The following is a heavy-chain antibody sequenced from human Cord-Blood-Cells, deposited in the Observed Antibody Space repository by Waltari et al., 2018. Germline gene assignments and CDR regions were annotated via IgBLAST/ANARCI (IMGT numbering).Heavy chain of an antibody. CDR2: IYWDDDK. CDR3: AHSSTGIAARLGAFDI. CDR1: GFSLSTSGVG. Sequence: QITLKESGPTLVKPTQTLTLTCTFSGFSLSTSGVGVGWIRQPPGKALAWLSLIYWDDDKRYSPSLKGRRTITKDTSKNQVVLTMTNMDPVDAATYYCAHSSTGIAARLGAFDIWGQGTMVTVSS. J-gene: IGHJ3*02. D-gene: IGHD6-6*01. V-gene: IGHV2-5*02.